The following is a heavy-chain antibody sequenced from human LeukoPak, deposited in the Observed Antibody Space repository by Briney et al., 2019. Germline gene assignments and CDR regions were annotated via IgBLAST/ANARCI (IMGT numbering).Heavy chain of an antibody. CDR2: IIPIFGTA. J-gene: IGHJ6*03. V-gene: IGHV1-69*13. D-gene: IGHD5-24*01. CDR1: GYTFTSYG. Sequence: SVKVSCKASGYTFTSYGISWVRQAPGQGLEWMGGIIPIFGTANYAQKFQGRVTITADESTSTAYMELSSLRSEDTAVYYCARPHGATSYYYYYMDVWGKGTTVTVSS. CDR3: ARPHGATSYYYYYMDV.